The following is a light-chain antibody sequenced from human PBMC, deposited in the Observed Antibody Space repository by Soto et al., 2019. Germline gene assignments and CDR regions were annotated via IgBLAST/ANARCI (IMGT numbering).Light chain of an antibody. V-gene: IGKV1-6*01. CDR3: QQADTFPAT. Sequence: IQMTQSPASLSASVGDRCTSTGRASQGIRNELAVYQQKPGNPPKLLIYAASRLAIGVPLRFSGSGSGTDFTLTISTLQPEDFATYYCQQADTFPATFGQGTRLEI. CDR1: QGIRNE. J-gene: IGKJ5*01. CDR2: AAS.